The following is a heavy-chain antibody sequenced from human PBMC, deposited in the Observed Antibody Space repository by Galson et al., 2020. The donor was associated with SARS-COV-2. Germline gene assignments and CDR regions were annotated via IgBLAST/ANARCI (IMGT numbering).Heavy chain of an antibody. CDR3: ARDGSADWEFDALDI. D-gene: IGHD3-10*01. CDR2: ISSSGSHI. J-gene: IGHJ3*02. Sequence: GGSLRLSCVSSGFTFNNYAMSWARQAPGKGLEWVASISSSGSHIYYADSVKGRFTVSRDNARNSLYLRLNSLKVEDTAVYYCARDGSADWEFDALDIWGRGTRVTVSS. V-gene: IGHV3-21*01. CDR1: GFTFNNYA.